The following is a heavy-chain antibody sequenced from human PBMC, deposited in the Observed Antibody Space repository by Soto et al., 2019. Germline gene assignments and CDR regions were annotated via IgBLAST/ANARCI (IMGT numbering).Heavy chain of an antibody. Sequence: ASVNVSCKASGYTFTGYYMHWVRQAPGQGLEWMGWINPNSGGTNYAQKFQGRVTMTRDTSISTAYMELSRLRSDDTTVYYCARGPGYSGYDYDYWGQGTLVTVSS. J-gene: IGHJ4*02. V-gene: IGHV1-2*02. CDR3: ARGPGYSGYDYDY. CDR1: GYTFTGYY. CDR2: INPNSGGT. D-gene: IGHD5-12*01.